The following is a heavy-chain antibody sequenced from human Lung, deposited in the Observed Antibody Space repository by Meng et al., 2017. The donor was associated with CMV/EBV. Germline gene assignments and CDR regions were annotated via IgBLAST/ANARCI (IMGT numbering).Heavy chain of an antibody. CDR1: GFTFSSYG. CDR2: IRYDGSNK. CDR3: ASQDIVVVPAAIRNYYYYGMDV. D-gene: IGHD2-2*02. V-gene: IGHV3-30*02. J-gene: IGHJ6*02. Sequence: LTXPASGFTFSSYGMHWVRQAPGKGLEWVAFIRYDGSNKYYADSVKGRFTISRDNSKNTLYLQMNSLRAEDTAVYYCASQDIVVVPAAIRNYYYYGMDVXGQGXTVTVSS.